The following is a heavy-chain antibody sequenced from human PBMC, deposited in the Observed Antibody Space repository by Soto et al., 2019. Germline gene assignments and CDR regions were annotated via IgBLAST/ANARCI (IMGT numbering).Heavy chain of an antibody. CDR3: ARQTTIIMPPGVVITYGGPFDP. CDR1: GDSITSGGYY. J-gene: IGHJ5*02. V-gene: IGHV4-31*03. CDR2: VYHSGST. D-gene: IGHD3-10*01. Sequence: QVKLQVSGPGLVKPSQTLSLTCNVSGDSITSGGYYWSWIRQQPGKGLEWIGYVYHSGSTYYNPYLKSRITMSLDTSKNQFSINLTSVTVADTAVYYCARQTTIIMPPGVVITYGGPFDPWGQGTLVTVSS.